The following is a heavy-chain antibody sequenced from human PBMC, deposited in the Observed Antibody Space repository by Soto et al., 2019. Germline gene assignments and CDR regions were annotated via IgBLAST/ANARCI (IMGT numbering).Heavy chain of an antibody. CDR2: VDPRDSYS. D-gene: IGHD5-18*01. Sequence: EVRLVQSGAEVKKPGESLRISCRASGYIFTTYWIAWVRQMPGKGLEWMGRVDPRDSYSNYGPSFQGHVTFSADESINTAYLQWSNLKASDTAIYYCARRADTARMDVWGQGTTVTVSS. CDR3: ARRADTARMDV. CDR1: GYIFTTYW. V-gene: IGHV5-10-1*03. J-gene: IGHJ6*02.